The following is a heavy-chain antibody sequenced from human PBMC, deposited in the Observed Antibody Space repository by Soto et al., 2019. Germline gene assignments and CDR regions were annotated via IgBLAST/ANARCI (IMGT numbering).Heavy chain of an antibody. V-gene: IGHV1-58*01. CDR1: GFTLTSSA. Sequence: GDSLKVSCKASGFTLTSSAVQWVRQARGQRLEWIGWIVVGSGNTNYAQKFQERVTITRDMSTSTAYMELSSLRSEDTAVYYCAAAYCPGYGGNDLSSCPVMDVWGQGTTDIVSS. CDR3: AAAYCPGYGGNDLSSCPVMDV. J-gene: IGHJ6*02. D-gene: IGHD4-17*01. CDR2: IVVGSGNT.